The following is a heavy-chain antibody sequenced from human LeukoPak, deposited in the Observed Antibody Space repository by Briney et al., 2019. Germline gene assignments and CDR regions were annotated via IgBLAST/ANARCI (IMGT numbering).Heavy chain of an antibody. V-gene: IGHV3-23*03. CDR3: VRTSVRSGQYDAFDI. D-gene: IGHD2-15*01. Sequence: PGGSLRLSCAASGFTFSSYAMSWVRQSPDKGLEWVSVLYDDGATFYGDSVKGRFTIFRDNFKNTLYLQMNSLRAEDTALYYCVRTSVRSGQYDAFDIWGQGTMVTVSS. J-gene: IGHJ3*02. CDR1: GFTFSSYA. CDR2: LYDDGAT.